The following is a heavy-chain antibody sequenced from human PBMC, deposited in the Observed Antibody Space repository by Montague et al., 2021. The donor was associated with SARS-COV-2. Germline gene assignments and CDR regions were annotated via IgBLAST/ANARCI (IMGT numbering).Heavy chain of an antibody. V-gene: IGHV4-4*09. Sequence: SETLSLTCSVSGGSLRHSYWTWIRQAPERGLEWIGYIYHTGTTKYNPALQSRLTISVDTAKNQFFLSLTSVTAADTAGYYCARVSSTALRGVIKTSGYYALDVWGPGTTVRVSS. D-gene: IGHD3-10*01. CDR1: GGSLRHSY. J-gene: IGHJ6*02. CDR3: ARVSSTALRGVIKTSGYYALDV. CDR2: IYHTGTT.